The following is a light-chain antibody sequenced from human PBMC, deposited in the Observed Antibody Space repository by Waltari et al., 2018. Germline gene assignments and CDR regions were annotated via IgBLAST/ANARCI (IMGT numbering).Light chain of an antibody. CDR3: QHYLRLLET. CDR1: QSVTNS. V-gene: IGKV3-11*01. CDR2: GAS. Sequence: EIVLTQSPGTLSLSPGASAPLSCRTSQSVTNSLAWYQQNAGQAPRLLIYGASNSATGIPGRFSGSGAGTYFSLTISILEDDDVAVYYCQHYLRLLETFGQGTKVEVK. J-gene: IGKJ1*01.